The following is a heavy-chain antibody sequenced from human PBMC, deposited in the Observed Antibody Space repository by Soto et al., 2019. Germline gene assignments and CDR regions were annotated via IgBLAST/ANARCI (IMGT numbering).Heavy chain of an antibody. CDR2: INQDESEK. Sequence: PGGSLRLSCAASGFSLSDYRLSWVRQSPGKGLEWVANINQDESEKYFMDSVTGRFAISRDNAKNSLYLQMNRLRAEDTAVYYCARDCSRAAFFLHSSDYWGHGTLVTVPS. V-gene: IGHV3-7*01. D-gene: IGHD2-15*01. CDR1: GFSLSDYR. J-gene: IGHJ4*01. CDR3: ARDCSRAAFFLHSSDY.